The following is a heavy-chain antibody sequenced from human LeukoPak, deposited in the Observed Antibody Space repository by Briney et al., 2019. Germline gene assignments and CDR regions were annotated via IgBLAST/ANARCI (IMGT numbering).Heavy chain of an antibody. CDR1: GASISSYY. J-gene: IGHJ4*02. V-gene: IGHV4-59*01. Sequence: SETLSLTCTVSGASISSYYWSWIRQSPGKGLEWIGYIYYNGNTNYNPSLKGRVTISVDSSKNQFSLRLSSVTAADTAVYYCARVAVSAREYFDYWGQGTLVTVSS. D-gene: IGHD2-21*02. CDR2: IYYNGNT. CDR3: ARVAVSAREYFDY.